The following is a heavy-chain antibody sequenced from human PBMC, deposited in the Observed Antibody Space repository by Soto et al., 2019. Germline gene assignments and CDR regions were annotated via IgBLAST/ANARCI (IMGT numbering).Heavy chain of an antibody. CDR2: ISASGVST. V-gene: IGHV3-23*01. Sequence: EVQLLDSGGGLAQPGGSLRVSCAASGFIFNNYAMNWVRQAPGEGLQWVAGISASGVSTYYADSVKGRFIISRNNYKNTLSLLMDSLRAEATAMFLFAKVSLPPFLFDYGGLGHRVPVSS. CDR3: AKVSLPPFLFDY. J-gene: IGHJ4*02. CDR1: GFIFNNYA.